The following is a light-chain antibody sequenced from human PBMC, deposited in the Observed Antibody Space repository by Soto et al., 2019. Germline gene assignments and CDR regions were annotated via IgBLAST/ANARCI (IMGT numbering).Light chain of an antibody. CDR1: SSDIGGYNH. Sequence: QSALTQPTSVSGSPGQSITISCTGVSSDIGGYNHVSWYQQHPGKVPRLIIYDVDNRPLGFSNRFSGSQSGNTASLSISGLQAEDEAEYYCCAYTARTTLSWVFGGGTKLTVL. J-gene: IGLJ3*02. V-gene: IGLV2-14*03. CDR2: DVD. CDR3: CAYTARTTLSWV.